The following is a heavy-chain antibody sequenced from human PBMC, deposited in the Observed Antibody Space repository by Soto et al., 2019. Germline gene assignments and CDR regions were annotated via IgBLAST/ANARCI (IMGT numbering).Heavy chain of an antibody. CDR1: GFSFSTSV. CDR2: ISSAAERT. CDR3: AKEGYTSGKAGAFNI. V-gene: IGHV3-23*01. J-gene: IGHJ3*02. Sequence: EVQLLESGGGLVEPGGSLRLSCAASGFSFSTSVMSWVRKAPGKGLEWVSAISSAAERTHYADSVKGQFTISRDNSMSTMYLQMNSLRVEDTAVYYCAKEGYTSGKAGAFNIWGQGTTVTVSS. D-gene: IGHD6-19*01.